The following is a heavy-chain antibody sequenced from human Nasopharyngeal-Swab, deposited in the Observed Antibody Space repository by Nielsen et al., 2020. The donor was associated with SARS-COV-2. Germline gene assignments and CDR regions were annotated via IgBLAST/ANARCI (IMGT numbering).Heavy chain of an antibody. CDR3: ARHPLGITIFGVVITNNWFDP. CDR1: GFTFSDYY. J-gene: IGHJ5*02. V-gene: IGHV3-11*04. Sequence: GASLKISCAASGFTFSDYYISWIRQAPGKGLEWVSYITSSGSTIYYADSVKGRFTISRDNVKNSLYLQMNSLRAEDTAVYYCARHPLGITIFGVVITNNWFDPWGQGTLVTVSS. CDR2: ITSSGSTI. D-gene: IGHD3-3*01.